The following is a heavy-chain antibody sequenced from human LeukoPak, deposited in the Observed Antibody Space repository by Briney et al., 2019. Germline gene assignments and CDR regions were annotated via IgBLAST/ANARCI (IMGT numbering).Heavy chain of an antibody. J-gene: IGHJ3*02. CDR3: ARPAPTIGDAFDI. Sequence: ASVKVSCKASGGTFSSYAISWVRQAPGQGLEWMGGIIPIFGTANYAQKFQGRVTITADESTSTAYMELSSLRSEDTAVYYCARPAPTIGDAFDIWGQGTMVTVSS. D-gene: IGHD4/OR15-4a*01. CDR1: GGTFSSYA. V-gene: IGHV1-69*13. CDR2: IIPIFGTA.